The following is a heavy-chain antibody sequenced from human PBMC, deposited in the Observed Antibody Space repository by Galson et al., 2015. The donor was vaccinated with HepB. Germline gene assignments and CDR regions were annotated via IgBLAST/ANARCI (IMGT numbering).Heavy chain of an antibody. CDR3: ARAGSIAVAEPPGDY. V-gene: IGHV1-18*01. CDR2: ISAYNGNT. CDR1: GYTFTSYG. Sequence: SVKVSCKASGYTFTSYGISWVRQAPGQGLEWMGWISAYNGNTNYAQKLQGRVTMTTDTSTSTAYMELRSLRSDDTAVYYCARAGSIAVAEPPGDYWGQGTLVTVSS. J-gene: IGHJ4*02. D-gene: IGHD6-19*01.